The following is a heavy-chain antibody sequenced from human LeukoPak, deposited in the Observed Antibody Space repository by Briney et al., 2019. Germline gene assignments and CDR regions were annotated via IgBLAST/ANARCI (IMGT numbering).Heavy chain of an antibody. J-gene: IGHJ3*02. Sequence: ASVKVSCKASGYTFTTYGISWVRQAPGQGLEWMGGISAYNGKINYAHKFQGRVTMTTDTSTSTAYMELRSLRSDDTAVYYCARDSPMPGYSSSKDAFDIWGQGTRVTVSS. CDR3: ARDSPMPGYSSSKDAFDI. V-gene: IGHV1-18*01. CDR1: GYTFTTYG. CDR2: ISAYNGKI. D-gene: IGHD5-12*01.